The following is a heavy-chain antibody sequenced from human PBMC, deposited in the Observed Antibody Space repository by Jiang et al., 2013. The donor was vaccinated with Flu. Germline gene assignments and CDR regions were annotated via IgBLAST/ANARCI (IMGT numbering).Heavy chain of an antibody. CDR2: LNPSPDGAGS. Sequence: GAEVKKPGASVKVSCKTSGYTFTSFYIHWVRQAPGQGLEWMGILNPSPDGAGSSYAQKFRGRVTMSRDTSTSTVYMELSSLRSEDTAVYYCARGRYYDSSGNYRGYFQHWGQGTLVTVSS. J-gene: IGHJ1*01. CDR1: GYTFTSFY. D-gene: IGHD3-22*01. V-gene: IGHV1-46*01. CDR3: ARGRYYDSSGNYRGYFQH.